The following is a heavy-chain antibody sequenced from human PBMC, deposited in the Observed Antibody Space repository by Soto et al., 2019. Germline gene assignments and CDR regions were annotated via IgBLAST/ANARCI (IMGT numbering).Heavy chain of an antibody. Sequence: PSETLSLTCTVSGGSISSSSYYWGWIRQPPGKGLEWIGSIYYSGSTYYNPSLKSRVTISVDTSKNQFSLKLSSVTAADTAVYYCARHNYYGDYFDYWGQGTLVTVSS. D-gene: IGHD4-17*01. V-gene: IGHV4-39*01. CDR3: ARHNYYGDYFDY. CDR2: IYYSGST. CDR1: GGSISSSSYY. J-gene: IGHJ4*02.